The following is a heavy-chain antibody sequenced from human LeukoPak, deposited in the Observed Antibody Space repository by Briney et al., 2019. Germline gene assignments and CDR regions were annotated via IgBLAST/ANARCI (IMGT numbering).Heavy chain of an antibody. CDR1: GYSFTSYW. CDR2: IDPSDSYT. V-gene: IGHV5-10-1*01. D-gene: IGHD6-19*01. CDR3: AATTHSGWCYFHY. Sequence: GESLKISCKGSGYSFTSYWISWVRQMPGKGLEWMGRIDPSDSYTKYSPSFQGHVTISADKSISTAYLQWSSLKASDTAMFYCAATTHSGWCYFHYWGQGTLVTVSS. J-gene: IGHJ4*02.